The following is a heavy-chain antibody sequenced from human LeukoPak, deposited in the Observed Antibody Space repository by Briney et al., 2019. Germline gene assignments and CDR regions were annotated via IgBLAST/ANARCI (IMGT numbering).Heavy chain of an antibody. D-gene: IGHD6-13*01. J-gene: IGHJ4*02. CDR3: ARRGTSSSWAHFDY. Sequence: GSLRLSCTASGFTFSTSWMNWVRQAPGKGLEWVANIKQDGSEKYYVDSVKGRFTISRDNPKNSLSLQMNSLTAEDTAVYYCARRGTSSSWAHFDYWGQGTLVTVSS. CDR1: GFTFSTSW. CDR2: IKQDGSEK. V-gene: IGHV3-7*05.